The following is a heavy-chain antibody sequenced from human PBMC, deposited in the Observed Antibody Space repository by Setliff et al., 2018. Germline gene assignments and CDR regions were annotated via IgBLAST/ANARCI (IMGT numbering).Heavy chain of an antibody. V-gene: IGHV5-51*01. Sequence: GESLKISCKASGYIFTNYWIGWVRQMPGKGLEWMGVIYPGDSDTRYSPSFQGQVTISAXXSINTAYLQWSSLKASDTAIYYCTRHEDRNKCTSSSCYRENDAFDVWGQGAMVTVSS. CDR1: GYIFTNYW. J-gene: IGHJ3*01. CDR2: IYPGDSDT. CDR3: TRHEDRNKCTSSSCYRENDAFDV. D-gene: IGHD2-2*01.